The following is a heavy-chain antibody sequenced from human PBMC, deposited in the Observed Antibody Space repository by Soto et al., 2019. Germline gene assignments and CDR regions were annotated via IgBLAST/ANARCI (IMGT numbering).Heavy chain of an antibody. V-gene: IGHV3-30*18. J-gene: IGHJ1*01. CDR3: AKAASSGVGDQEYFQH. CDR1: GFTFSSYG. Sequence: QVQLVESGGGVVQPGRSLRLSCAASGFTFSSYGMHWVRQAPGKWLEWVAVISYDGSNKYYADSVKGRFTISRDNSKNTLYLHMNSLRAEDTAVYYCAKAASSGVGDQEYFQHWGQGTLVTVSS. D-gene: IGHD2-21*02. CDR2: ISYDGSNK.